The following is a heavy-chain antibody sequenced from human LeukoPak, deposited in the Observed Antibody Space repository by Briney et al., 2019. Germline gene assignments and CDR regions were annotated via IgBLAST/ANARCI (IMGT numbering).Heavy chain of an antibody. CDR1: GGSISSSSHY. Sequence: SETLSLTCTVSGGSISSSSHYWGWIRQPPGKGLEWIGSISYSGNTYYNPSLKSRVTISLDTSKNQFSLKLSSVTAADTAMYFCARDNPLPFDPWGQGTLVTVSS. J-gene: IGHJ5*02. CDR3: ARDNPLPFDP. CDR2: ISYSGNT. V-gene: IGHV4-39*07.